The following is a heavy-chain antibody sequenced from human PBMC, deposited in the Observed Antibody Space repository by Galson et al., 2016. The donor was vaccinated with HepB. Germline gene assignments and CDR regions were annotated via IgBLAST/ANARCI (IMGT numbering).Heavy chain of an antibody. CDR3: AKSPALMVYAMPARRKPSLYYFDY. CDR2: ISGSGGST. V-gene: IGHV3-23*01. D-gene: IGHD2-8*01. J-gene: IGHJ4*02. Sequence: SLRLSCAASGFTFSSYAMSWVRQAPGKGLEWVSAISGSGGSTYYADSVKGRLTISRDNSKNTQYLQMNSLRAEDTAVYYCAKSPALMVYAMPARRKPSLYYFDYWGQGTLVTVSS. CDR1: GFTFSSYA.